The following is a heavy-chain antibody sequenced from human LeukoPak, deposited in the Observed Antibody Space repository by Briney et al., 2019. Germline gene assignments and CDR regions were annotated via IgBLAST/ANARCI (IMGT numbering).Heavy chain of an antibody. V-gene: IGHV4-39*01. D-gene: IGHD6-13*01. J-gene: IGHJ1*01. CDR2: IYYSGSA. Sequence: ASETLSLTCTVSGXSITRSSYYWGWIRQPPGMGLEWIGSIYYSGSAYYNPSLKGRVSISIDTSKNQFSLTLNSVTAADTAVYFCAGRIVAAGSHPEYFQRWGQGTLVTVSS. CDR1: GXSITRSSYY. CDR3: AGRIVAAGSHPEYFQR.